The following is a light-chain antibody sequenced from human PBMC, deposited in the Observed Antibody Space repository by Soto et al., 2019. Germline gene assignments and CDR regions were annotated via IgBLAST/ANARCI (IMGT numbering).Light chain of an antibody. CDR3: LQYDSYPYS. J-gene: IGKJ2*01. CDR1: QGISNY. CDR2: DAS. V-gene: IGKV1-17*01. Sequence: DIQMTQSPSSLSASIGDRVTITCRASQGISNYLAWYQQKPGKVPKLLIYDASNLQTGVPRRFSGSQTGTEFTLTISGLQPDDYASYFCLQYDSYPYSFGQGTKVDMK.